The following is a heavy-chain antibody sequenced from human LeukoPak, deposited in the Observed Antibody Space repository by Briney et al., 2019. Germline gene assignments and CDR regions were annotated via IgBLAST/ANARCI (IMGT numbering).Heavy chain of an antibody. D-gene: IGHD3-22*01. CDR2: INPNSGGT. Sequence: AAVKASCEASGYAFTGYYLHWVRQAPGQGLEWMGWINPNSGGTNYAQKFQGRVTMTRDTSISTAYMELSRLRSDDTAVYYCVRDRPSYYDSSVYYRENFDFWGEGTLVTVSS. CDR1: GYAFTGYY. V-gene: IGHV1-2*02. CDR3: VRDRPSYYDSSVYYRENFDF. J-gene: IGHJ4*02.